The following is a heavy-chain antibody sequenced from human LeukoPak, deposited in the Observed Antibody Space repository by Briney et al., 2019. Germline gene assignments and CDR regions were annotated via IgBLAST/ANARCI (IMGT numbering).Heavy chain of an antibody. V-gene: IGHV4-61*01. CDR2: IYYSGST. D-gene: IGHD6-13*01. CDR3: ARDLGYSSSWYSSDAFDI. Sequence: SETLSLTCTVSGGSISSSSYYWSWIRQPPGKGLEWIGYIYYSGSTNYNPSLKSRVTISVDTSKNQFSLKLSSVTAADTAVYYCARDLGYSSSWYSSDAFDIWGQGTMVTVSS. J-gene: IGHJ3*02. CDR1: GGSISSSSYY.